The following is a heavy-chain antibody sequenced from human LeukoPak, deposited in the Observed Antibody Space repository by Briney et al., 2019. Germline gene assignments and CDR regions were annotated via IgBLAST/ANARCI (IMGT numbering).Heavy chain of an antibody. CDR2: ISYDGSNK. V-gene: IGHV3-30*18. J-gene: IGHJ6*02. Sequence: GGSLRLSCAASGFTFSSYGMHWVRQAPGKGLEWVAVISYDGSNKYYADSVKGRFTVSRDNSKNTLYLQMNSLRAEDTAVYYCAKVLGGYYYYGMDVWGQGTTVTVSS. CDR3: AKVLGGYYYYGMDV. CDR1: GFTFSSYG.